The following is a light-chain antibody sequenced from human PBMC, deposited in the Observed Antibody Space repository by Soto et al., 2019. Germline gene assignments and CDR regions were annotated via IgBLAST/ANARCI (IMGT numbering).Light chain of an antibody. V-gene: IGLV2-14*01. Sequence: QSVLTQPDSVSGSPGQSITISCTGTSSYVGGYNYVSWYQQHPGKAPKLMIYEVTNRPSGVSNRFSGSKSGNTASLTISGLQAEDEADYYCSSYTSRSTLVFGTGTKVTVL. J-gene: IGLJ1*01. CDR1: SSYVGGYNY. CDR3: SSYTSRSTLV. CDR2: EVT.